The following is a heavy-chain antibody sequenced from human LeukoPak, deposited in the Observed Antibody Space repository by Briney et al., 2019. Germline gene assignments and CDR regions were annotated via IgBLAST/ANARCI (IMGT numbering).Heavy chain of an antibody. J-gene: IGHJ3*02. CDR1: GYTFTSYG. D-gene: IGHD4-23*01. CDR2: ISAYNGNT. CDR3: ARDTPSIHTVVTSHDAFDI. V-gene: IGHV1-18*01. Sequence: EASVKVSCKASGYTFTSYGISWVRQAPGQGLVWMGWISAYNGNTNYAQKLQGRVTMTTDTSTSTAYMELRSLRSDDTAVYYCARDTPSIHTVVTSHDAFDIWGQGTMVTVSS.